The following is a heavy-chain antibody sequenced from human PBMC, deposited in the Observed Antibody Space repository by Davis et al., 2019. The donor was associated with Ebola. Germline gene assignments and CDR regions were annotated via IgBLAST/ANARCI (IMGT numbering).Heavy chain of an antibody. CDR3: AREGYCSGGSCYDYGMDV. V-gene: IGHV4-4*02. D-gene: IGHD2-15*01. J-gene: IGHJ6*04. CDR1: GGSISSSNW. Sequence: GSLRLSCAVSGGSISSSNWWSWVRQPPGKGLEWIGEIYHSGSTNYNPSLKSRVTISVDKSKNQFSLKLSSVTAADTAVYYCAREGYCSGGSCYDYGMDVWGKGTTVTVSS. CDR2: IYHSGST.